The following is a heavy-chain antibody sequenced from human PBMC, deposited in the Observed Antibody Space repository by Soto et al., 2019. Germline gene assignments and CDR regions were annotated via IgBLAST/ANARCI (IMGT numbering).Heavy chain of an antibody. V-gene: IGHV1-3*01. CDR3: ARGGDYYDSSGYLHAFDI. CDR1: GYSFTSYA. CDR2: INAGNGNT. D-gene: IGHD3-22*01. J-gene: IGHJ3*02. Sequence: GASVKVSCKASGYSFTSYAMHWVRQAPGQRLEWMGWINAGNGNTKYSQKSQGRVTITRDTSASTAYMELSSLRSEDTAVYYCARGGDYYDSSGYLHAFDIWGQGTIVTVSS.